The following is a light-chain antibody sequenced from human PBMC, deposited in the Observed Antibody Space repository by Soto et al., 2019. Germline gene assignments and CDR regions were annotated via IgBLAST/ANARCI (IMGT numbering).Light chain of an antibody. V-gene: IGLV1-40*01. CDR1: SSNIGAGYD. Sequence: QAVVTQPPSVSEAPGQRVTISCTGSSSNIGAGYDVHWYQQLPGTAPKLLIYVNSNRPSGVPDRFSGSKSGTSASLAITGLQAEDEADYYCQSYDSSLSVVFGGGTKLTVL. CDR3: QSYDSSLSVV. J-gene: IGLJ2*01. CDR2: VNS.